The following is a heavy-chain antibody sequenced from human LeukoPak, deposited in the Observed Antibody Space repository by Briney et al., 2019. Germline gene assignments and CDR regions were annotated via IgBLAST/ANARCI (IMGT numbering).Heavy chain of an antibody. CDR3: ARGMVATPYYYYGMDV. D-gene: IGHD5-12*01. CDR1: GYTFTSYD. CDR2: MNPNSGNT. Sequence: ASVKVSCKASGYTFTSYDINWVRQGTGQGLEWMGWMNPNSGNTGYAQKFQGRVTMTRNTSISTAYMELSSLRSEDTAVYYCARGMVATPYYYYGMDVWGQGTTVTVSS. V-gene: IGHV1-8*01. J-gene: IGHJ6*02.